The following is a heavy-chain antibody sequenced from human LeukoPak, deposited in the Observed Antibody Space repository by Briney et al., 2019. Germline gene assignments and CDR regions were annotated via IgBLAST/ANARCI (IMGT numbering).Heavy chain of an antibody. V-gene: IGHV3-21*01. CDR1: GFTFSSYA. CDR2: ISSSSSYI. CDR3: ARASRAIVLRYFELHYFDY. D-gene: IGHD3-9*01. Sequence: GGSLRLSCAASGFTFSSYAMSWVRQAPGKGLEWVSSISSSSSYIYYADSVKGRFTISRDNAKNSLYLQMNSLRAEDTAVYYCARASRAIVLRYFELHYFDYWGQGTLVTVSS. J-gene: IGHJ4*02.